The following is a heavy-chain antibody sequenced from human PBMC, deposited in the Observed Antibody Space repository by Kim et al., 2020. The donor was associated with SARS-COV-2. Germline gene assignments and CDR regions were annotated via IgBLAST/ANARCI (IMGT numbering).Heavy chain of an antibody. CDR1: GFTFSSYS. Sequence: GGSLRLSCAASGFTFSSYSMNWVRQAPGKGLEWVSSISSSSSYIYYADSVKGRFTISRDNAKNSLYLQMNSLRAEDTAVYYCASIVGATTKWDDAFDIWGQGTMVTVSS. V-gene: IGHV3-21*01. CDR3: ASIVGATTKWDDAFDI. D-gene: IGHD1-26*01. J-gene: IGHJ3*02. CDR2: ISSSSSYI.